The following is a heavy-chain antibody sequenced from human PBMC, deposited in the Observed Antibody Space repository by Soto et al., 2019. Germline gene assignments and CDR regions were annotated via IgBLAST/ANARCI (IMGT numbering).Heavy chain of an antibody. V-gene: IGHV3-66*01. D-gene: IGHD6-19*01. CDR3: ARGGTYTSAFLF. CDR1: GFTVSSKC. CDR2: VYSGGST. J-gene: IGHJ4*02. Sequence: EVQLVESGGGLVQPGGSLRLSCAASGFTVSSKCMSWVRQAPRKGLEWVSVVYSGGSTNNADSVKGRFTISRDNSKNPLFLHMESLRAEDPAVYYCARGGTYTSAFLFWGQGTLVTVSS.